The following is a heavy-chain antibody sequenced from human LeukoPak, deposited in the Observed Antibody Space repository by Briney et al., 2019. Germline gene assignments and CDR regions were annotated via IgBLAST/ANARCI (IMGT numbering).Heavy chain of an antibody. V-gene: IGHV3-74*01. CDR2: ISPDGMTT. Sequence: PGGSLRLSCAASGFTFSSFWMHWVRQDPGKGLVWVSRISPDGMTTIHADSVRGRFTVSRDNAKNTLYLQMNSLRAEDTAVYYCARTRTLPVAGGFDAWGQGTLVTVSP. CDR1: GFTFSSFW. J-gene: IGHJ5*02. CDR3: ARTRTLPVAGGFDA. D-gene: IGHD6-13*01.